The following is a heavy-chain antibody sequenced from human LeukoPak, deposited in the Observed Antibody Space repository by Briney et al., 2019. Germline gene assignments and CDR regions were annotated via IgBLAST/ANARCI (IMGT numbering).Heavy chain of an antibody. CDR2: ISGSGGST. CDR1: GFTFSSYA. J-gene: IGHJ4*02. V-gene: IGHV3-23*01. D-gene: IGHD3-9*01. Sequence: GGSLRLSCAASGFTFSSYAMSWVRQAPGKGLEWVSAISGSGGSTYYADSVKGRFTISGDNSKNTLYLQMNSLRAEDTAVYYCAKDQTLAYYDILTGPPTLDYWGQGTLVTVSS. CDR3: AKDQTLAYYDILTGPPTLDY.